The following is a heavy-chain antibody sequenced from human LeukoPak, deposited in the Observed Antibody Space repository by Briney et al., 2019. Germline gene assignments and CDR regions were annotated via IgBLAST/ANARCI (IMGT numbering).Heavy chain of an antibody. D-gene: IGHD6-13*01. Sequence: GGSLRLSCAASGFTFGSYAMSWVRQAPGKGLEWVSTISGSGGSTYYADSVKGRFIISRDNSKNTLYLQMNSLRAEDTAMYYCAKVPTSTWYEGIDCWGQGTLVTVSS. V-gene: IGHV3-23*01. CDR1: GFTFGSYA. CDR3: AKVPTSTWYEGIDC. J-gene: IGHJ4*02. CDR2: ISGSGGST.